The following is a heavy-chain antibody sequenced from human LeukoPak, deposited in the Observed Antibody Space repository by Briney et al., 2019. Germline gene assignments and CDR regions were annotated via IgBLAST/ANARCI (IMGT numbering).Heavy chain of an antibody. Sequence: SETLSLTCTVSGVSITSYYWSWIGQHAGTGLEWIGRIYTSVSTNYNPPLKSRVTMSVDTCKHEYYLKLTYVTAADTAVYYCARGFPIVATIRGGYYYMYGWGKGTTVTVSS. D-gene: IGHD5-12*01. V-gene: IGHV4-4*07. CDR1: GVSITSYY. J-gene: IGHJ6*03. CDR3: ARGFPIVATIRGGYYYMYG. CDR2: IYTSVST.